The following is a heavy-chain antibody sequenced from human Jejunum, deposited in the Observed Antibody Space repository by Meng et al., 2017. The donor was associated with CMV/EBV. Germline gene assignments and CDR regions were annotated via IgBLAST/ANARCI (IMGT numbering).Heavy chain of an antibody. CDR1: GFTFSSYW. Sequence: VELVESGGGLVQPGGSLRLSCAASGFTFSSYWIHWVRQVPGKGLVWVSRVNTDESRTNYADSVEGRFTISRDNAKNKVYLQMNSLRAEDTAVYYCVRGGVGATGLDYWGQGTLVTVSS. D-gene: IGHD1-26*01. CDR2: VNTDESRT. V-gene: IGHV3-74*01. J-gene: IGHJ4*02. CDR3: VRGGVGATGLDY.